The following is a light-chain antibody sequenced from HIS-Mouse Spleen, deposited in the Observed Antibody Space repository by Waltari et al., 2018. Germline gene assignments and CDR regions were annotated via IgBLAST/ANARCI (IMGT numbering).Light chain of an antibody. CDR2: EDS. Sequence: SYELTQQPSVSVSPGQTARIPCSGDALPKKYAYWYQQKSGQAPVLVIYEDSKRPSGIPERFSVASSGTMATLTSSGAQVEDEAGYYCYSTDSSGNHRVFGGGTKLTVL. CDR3: YSTDSSGNHRV. CDR1: ALPKKY. V-gene: IGLV3-10*01. J-gene: IGLJ2*01.